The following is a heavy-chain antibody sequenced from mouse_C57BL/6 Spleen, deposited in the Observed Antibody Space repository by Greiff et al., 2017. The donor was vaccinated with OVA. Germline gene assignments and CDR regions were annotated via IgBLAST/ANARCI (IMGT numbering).Heavy chain of an antibody. J-gene: IGHJ3*01. V-gene: IGHV1-15*01. D-gene: IGHD1-1*01. Sequence: VQLQQSGAELVRPGASVTLSCKASGYTFTDYEMHWVKQTPVHGLEWIGAIDPETGGTAYNQKFKGKAILTADKSSSTAYMELRSLTSEDSAVYYCTRNYDGSSYAGAGFAYWGQGTLVTVSA. CDR2: IDPETGGT. CDR1: GYTFTDYE. CDR3: TRNYDGSSYAGAGFAY.